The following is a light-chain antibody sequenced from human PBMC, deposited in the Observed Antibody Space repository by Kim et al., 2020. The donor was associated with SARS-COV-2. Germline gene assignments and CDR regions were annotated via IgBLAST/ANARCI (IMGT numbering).Light chain of an antibody. J-gene: IGLJ2*01. Sequence: QSALTQPASVSGSHGQSITISCTGTSSDVGGYNYVSWFQQHQGKAPKLVIFDVTDRPSGVSNRFSGSKSGNTASLTISGLQAEDEADYYCSSYTSSHTLVFGGGTQLTVL. V-gene: IGLV2-14*03. CDR2: DVT. CDR3: SSYTSSHTLV. CDR1: SSDVGGYNY.